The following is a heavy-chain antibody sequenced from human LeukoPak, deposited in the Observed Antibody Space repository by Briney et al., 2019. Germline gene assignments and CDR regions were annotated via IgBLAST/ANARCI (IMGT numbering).Heavy chain of an antibody. D-gene: IGHD3-22*01. CDR3: AREGGFYYDSNGYFLR. CDR1: GFTFDDYG. Sequence: PGGSLRLSCAASGFTFDDYGMSWVRQAPGKGLEWVSGINWNGGSTGYADSVKGRFTISRDNAKNSLYLQMNSLRAEDTALYYCAREGGFYYDSNGYFLRWGQGTLVTVSS. J-gene: IGHJ4*02. V-gene: IGHV3-20*04. CDR2: INWNGGST.